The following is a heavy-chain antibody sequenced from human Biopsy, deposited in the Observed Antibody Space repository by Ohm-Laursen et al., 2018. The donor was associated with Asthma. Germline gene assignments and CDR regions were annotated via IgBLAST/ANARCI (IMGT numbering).Heavy chain of an antibody. D-gene: IGHD4-11*01. Sequence: GASVKVSCKAPGGTFSNYAINWVRQAPGQGLEWMGGIIPMFGTTKYTQKFQARVSITADEATSTVYMELSSLRSEDTAVYYCARVLTTEEGDTWFDPWGQGTLVTVSS. CDR1: GGTFSNYA. CDR3: ARVLTTEEGDTWFDP. J-gene: IGHJ5*02. V-gene: IGHV1-69*13. CDR2: IIPMFGTT.